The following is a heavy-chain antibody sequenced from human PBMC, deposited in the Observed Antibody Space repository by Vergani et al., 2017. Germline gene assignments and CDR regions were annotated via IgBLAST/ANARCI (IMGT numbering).Heavy chain of an antibody. CDR1: GFTFSNYG. D-gene: IGHD3-16*01. Sequence: QVQLVESGGGVVQPGRSLRLSCTASGFTFSNYGMHWVRQAPGKGLEWVAVISYDGTNKDYTDSVKGRFTISRDNSRNTLYLQMNSLRAEDTAVYYCARRGGSDYYYYYYMDVWGKGTTVTVSS. V-gene: IGHV3-30*03. CDR2: ISYDGTNK. J-gene: IGHJ6*03. CDR3: ARRGGSDYYYYYYMDV.